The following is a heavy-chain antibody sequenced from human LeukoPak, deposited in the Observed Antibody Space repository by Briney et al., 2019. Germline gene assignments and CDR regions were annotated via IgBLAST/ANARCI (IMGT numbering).Heavy chain of an antibody. CDR2: IKQDGSAK. D-gene: IGHD3-22*01. V-gene: IGHV3-7*01. J-gene: IGHJ5*02. CDR3: AQGCVDSTGYYYVPNWFDP. Sequence: SGGSLRLSCVASGFTFSSYWMSWVRQAPGKGLEWVANIKQDGSAKYYVDSVKGRFTISRDNAKNSLYLHMNSLRADDTAVYYCAQGCVDSTGYYYVPNWFDPWGQGTLVTVSS. CDR1: GFTFSSYW.